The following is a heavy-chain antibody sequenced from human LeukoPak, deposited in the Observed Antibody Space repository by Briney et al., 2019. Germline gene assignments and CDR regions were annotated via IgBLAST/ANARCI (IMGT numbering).Heavy chain of an antibody. CDR3: ARGGRPYCINGVCYSSGPWGFDY. D-gene: IGHD2-8*01. CDR1: GLTVSSNY. J-gene: IGHJ4*02. CDR2: IYSGGST. Sequence: GGPLRLSCAASGLTVSSNYMSWVRQATGKGPEWVSVIYSGGSTYYADSLKGRFTISRDNSKNTLYLQMNSLRAEDTAVYYCARGGRPYCINGVCYSSGPWGFDYWGQGTLVTVSS. V-gene: IGHV3-53*01.